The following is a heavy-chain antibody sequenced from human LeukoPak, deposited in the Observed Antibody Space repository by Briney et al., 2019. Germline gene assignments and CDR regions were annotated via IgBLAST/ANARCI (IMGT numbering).Heavy chain of an antibody. Sequence: PSETLSLTCAVSGGSISSGGYSWSWIRQPPGKGLEWIGYIYHSGSTYYNPSLKSRVTISVDRSKNQFSLKLSSVTAADTAVYYCARRGGYNWFDPCGQGTLVTVSS. D-gene: IGHD3-16*01. CDR3: ARRGGYNWFDP. CDR1: GGSISSGGYS. V-gene: IGHV4-30-2*01. CDR2: IYHSGST. J-gene: IGHJ5*02.